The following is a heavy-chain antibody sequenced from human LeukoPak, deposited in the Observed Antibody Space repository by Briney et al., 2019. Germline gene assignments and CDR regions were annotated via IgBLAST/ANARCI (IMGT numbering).Heavy chain of an antibody. D-gene: IGHD6-19*01. CDR3: AKNLGSGWYFPFDY. V-gene: IGHV3-20*04. CDR1: GFIFSNYN. CDR2: INWNGGST. Sequence: GGSLRLSCAASGFIFSNYNMNWVRQAPGKGLEWVSGINWNGGSTGYADSVKGRFTISRDNAKNSLYLQMDSLSAEDTAFYYCAKNLGSGWYFPFDYWGQGTLVTVSS. J-gene: IGHJ4*02.